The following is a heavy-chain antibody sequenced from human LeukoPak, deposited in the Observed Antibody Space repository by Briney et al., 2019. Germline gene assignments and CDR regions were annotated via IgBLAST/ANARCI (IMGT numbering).Heavy chain of an antibody. CDR3: ARDPSYCGGDCYAFDI. Sequence: ASVKVSCKTSGYTFTTYYMHRVRQAPGQGLEWMGIINPSSGGTSYAQKFQGRVTMTRATSTSTVYMELSSLRPEDTAVYYCARDPSYCGGDCYAFDIWGQGTMVTVSS. D-gene: IGHD2-21*02. J-gene: IGHJ3*02. V-gene: IGHV1-46*01. CDR2: INPSSGGT. CDR1: GYTFTTYY.